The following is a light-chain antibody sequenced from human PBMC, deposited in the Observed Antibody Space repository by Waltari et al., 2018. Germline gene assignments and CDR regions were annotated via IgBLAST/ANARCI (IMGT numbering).Light chain of an antibody. J-gene: IGKJ1*01. V-gene: IGKV3-20*01. CDR3: QKYEALPAT. CDR2: EAS. Sequence: EIVLTQSPGTLSLSPGERATLSCRASQSISKYLVWYQQNPGQATRLLIYEASIRANGIPDRFSGSGSGTDFSLIISRLEPEDFAVYYCQKYEALPATFGQGTKVEIK. CDR1: QSISKY.